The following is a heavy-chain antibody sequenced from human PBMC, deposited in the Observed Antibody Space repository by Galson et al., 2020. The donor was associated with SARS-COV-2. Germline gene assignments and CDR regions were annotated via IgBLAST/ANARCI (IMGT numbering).Heavy chain of an antibody. CDR2: ISSSSSYI. CDR3: AGDDRAAAGTDY. Sequence: GGSLSLSCAASGFTFSSYSMNWVRQAPGKGLEWVSSISSSSSYIYYADSVKGRFTISRDNAKNSLYLQMNSLRAEDTAVYYCAGDDRAAAGTDYWGQGTLVTGSS. V-gene: IGHV3-21*01. J-gene: IGHJ4*02. D-gene: IGHD6-13*01. CDR1: GFTFSSYS.